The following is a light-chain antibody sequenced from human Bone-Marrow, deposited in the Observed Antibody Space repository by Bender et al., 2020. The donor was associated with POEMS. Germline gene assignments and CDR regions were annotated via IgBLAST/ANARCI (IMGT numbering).Light chain of an antibody. CDR1: SSDVGDYNY. CDR3: CSYAATSTWV. V-gene: IGLV2-23*02. CDR2: EVR. J-gene: IGLJ3*02. Sequence: QSALTQPASVSGSPGQSITISCTGTSSDVGDYNYVSWYQQHPGKAPKLLIYEVRKRPPGVSNRFSASKSGNTASLTISGLQAEDEADYYCCSYAATSTWVFGGGTKLTV.